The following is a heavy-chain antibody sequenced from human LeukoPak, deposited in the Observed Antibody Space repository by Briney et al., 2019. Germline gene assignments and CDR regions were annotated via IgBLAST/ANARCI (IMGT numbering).Heavy chain of an antibody. CDR2: INHSGST. CDR1: GGSFSGYY. CDR3: AKYECYANAKCLRSFDS. Sequence: SETLSLTCAVYGGSFSGYYWSWIRQPPGKGLEWIGEINHSGSTNYNPSLKSRVTISVDTSKNQFSLKLSSVTAADTAIYYCAKYECYANAKCLRSFDSWGQGTLVTVSS. J-gene: IGHJ5*01. D-gene: IGHD3-16*01. V-gene: IGHV4-34*01.